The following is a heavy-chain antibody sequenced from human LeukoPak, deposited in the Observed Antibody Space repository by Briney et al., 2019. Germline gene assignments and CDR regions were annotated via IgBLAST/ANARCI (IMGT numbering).Heavy chain of an antibody. CDR1: GGSISSSSYY. D-gene: IGHD6-13*01. CDR3: ARIIAAAGKRKNWFDP. V-gene: IGHV4-39*07. J-gene: IGHJ5*02. Sequence: SETLSLTCTVPGGSISSSSYYWGWIRQPPGTGLEWMGSIYYSGSTYYNPSLKSRVTISVDTSKNQSSLKLSSVTAADTAVYYCARIIAAAGKRKNWFDPWGQGTLVTVSS. CDR2: IYYSGST.